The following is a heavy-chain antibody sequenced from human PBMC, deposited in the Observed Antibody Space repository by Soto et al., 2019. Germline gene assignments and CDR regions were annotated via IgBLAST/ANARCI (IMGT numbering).Heavy chain of an antibody. J-gene: IGHJ3*02. CDR3: AREENQGIAVAVGDI. V-gene: IGHV1-69*01. CDR2: IIPIFGTA. D-gene: IGHD6-19*01. CDR1: GERFKISG. Sequence: CEACGERFKISGVGWARQETLQGLEWMGGIIPIFGTANYAQKFQGRVTITADESTSTAYMELSSLRSEDTAVYYCAREENQGIAVAVGDIWGQGTMVTVSS.